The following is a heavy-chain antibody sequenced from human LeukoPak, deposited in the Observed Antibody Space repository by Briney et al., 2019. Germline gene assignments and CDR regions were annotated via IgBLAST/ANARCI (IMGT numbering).Heavy chain of an antibody. V-gene: IGHV3-33*06. D-gene: IGHD1-14*01. CDR1: GFTFSSYG. J-gene: IGHJ4*02. CDR2: IWYDGSNK. CDR3: AKDLNFGMAGWVFDY. Sequence: PGRSLRLSCAASGFTFSSYGMHWVRQAPGKGLERVAVIWYDGSNKYYADSVKGRFTISRDNSKNTLYLQMNSLRAEDTAVYYCAKDLNFGMAGWVFDYWGQGTLVTVSS.